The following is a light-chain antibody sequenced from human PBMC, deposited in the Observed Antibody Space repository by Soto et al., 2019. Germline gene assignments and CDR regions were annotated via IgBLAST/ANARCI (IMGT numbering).Light chain of an antibody. V-gene: IGKV3-15*01. CDR3: QQYNNWPST. CDR1: QSVITN. J-gene: IGKJ1*01. CDR2: DAS. Sequence: EIVMTQSPATLSVSPGERATLSCRAGQSVITNLAWYQQKSGQAPRLLIYDASTRATDIPARFSGSGSGTEFTLTISNLQSEDFVVYYCQQYNNWPSTFGQGTRVE.